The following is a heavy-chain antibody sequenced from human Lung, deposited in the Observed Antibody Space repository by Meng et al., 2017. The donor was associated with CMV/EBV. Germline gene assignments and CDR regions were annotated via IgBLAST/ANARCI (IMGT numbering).Heavy chain of an antibody. CDR3: AKSSDNGWSS. V-gene: IGHV1-2*06. D-gene: IGHD6-19*01. CDR1: GYTFSGFY. CDR2: VNPVSDDT. Sequence: VQLVQSGAEVKRRGASVQISCQASGYTFSGFYMNWARQAPGHGLEWLGRVNPVSDDTHYAQKFVGRLTVTRGATINTAFMELTSLRPDDTAVYYCAKSSDNGWSSWGPGTLVTVSS. J-gene: IGHJ4*01.